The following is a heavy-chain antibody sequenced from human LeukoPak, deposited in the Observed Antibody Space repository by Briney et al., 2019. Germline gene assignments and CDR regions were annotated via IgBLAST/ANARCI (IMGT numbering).Heavy chain of an antibody. Sequence: SETLSLTCTVSGGSISSYYWSWLRQPPGKGLAWIGYIYTSGSTNYNPSLKSRVTISVDTSKTQFSLKLSSVTAADTAVYYCARHVIHSSSSDYCQHWGQGTLVTVSS. CDR1: GGSISSYY. D-gene: IGHD6-6*01. CDR3: ARHVIHSSSSDYCQH. CDR2: IYTSGST. J-gene: IGHJ1*01. V-gene: IGHV4-4*09.